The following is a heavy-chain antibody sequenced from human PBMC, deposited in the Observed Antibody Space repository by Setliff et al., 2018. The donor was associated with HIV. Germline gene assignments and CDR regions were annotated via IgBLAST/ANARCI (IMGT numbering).Heavy chain of an antibody. Sequence: GGSLRLSCAGSGLSFSSNWIHWVRQTAGKGLLWVSRISYDGSNKYYADSVKGRFTISRDNSKNTLYLQMNSLRAEDTAVYYCAKDGNWGQGTLVTVSS. CDR1: GLSFSSNW. V-gene: IGHV3-30*18. CDR3: AKDGN. J-gene: IGHJ4*02. CDR2: ISYDGSNK. D-gene: IGHD2-15*01.